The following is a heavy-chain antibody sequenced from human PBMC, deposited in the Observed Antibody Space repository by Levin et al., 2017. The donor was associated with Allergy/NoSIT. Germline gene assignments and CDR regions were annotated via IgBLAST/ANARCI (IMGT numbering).Heavy chain of an antibody. Sequence: SCAASGFTVSNNYMKWVRQAPGKGLEWVSLIYSGGNTYYADSVKGRFTISRDNSKNTLYLQMNSLRAEDTAVYYCAARTPGIGHSWGQGTLVTVSS. J-gene: IGHJ4*02. CDR2: IYSGGNT. D-gene: IGHD6-13*01. V-gene: IGHV3-53*01. CDR1: GFTVSNNY. CDR3: AARTPGIGHS.